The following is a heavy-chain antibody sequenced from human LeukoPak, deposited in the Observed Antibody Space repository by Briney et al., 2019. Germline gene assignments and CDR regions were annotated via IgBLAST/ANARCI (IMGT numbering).Heavy chain of an antibody. D-gene: IGHD1-26*01. J-gene: IGHJ3*02. CDR2: IYYSGTT. V-gene: IGHV4-39*01. Sequence: SETLSLTCTVSGGSISSGGYYWGRIRQPPGKGLEWIGSIYYSGTTYHSPSLKSRVTISVDTSKNQFSLRLSSVTAADTAIYYCARHRASGIVGATRHAFDIWGQGAMVTVSS. CDR1: GGSISSGGYY. CDR3: ARHRASGIVGATRHAFDI.